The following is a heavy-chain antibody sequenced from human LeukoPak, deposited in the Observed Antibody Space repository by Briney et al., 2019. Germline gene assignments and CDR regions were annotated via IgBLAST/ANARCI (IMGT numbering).Heavy chain of an antibody. V-gene: IGHV3-7*01. CDR3: AKEMIAAAGGGRLDY. D-gene: IGHD6-13*01. CDR1: GFTISHYW. CDR2: INLDGSKK. Sequence: GWSLRLSCATSGFTISHYWMSWVRQAPGKGLEWVANINLDGSKKYYVDSVKGRFTISRDNSKNTLYLQMNSLRAEDTAVYYCAKEMIAAAGGGRLDYWGQRTLVTVSS. J-gene: IGHJ4*02.